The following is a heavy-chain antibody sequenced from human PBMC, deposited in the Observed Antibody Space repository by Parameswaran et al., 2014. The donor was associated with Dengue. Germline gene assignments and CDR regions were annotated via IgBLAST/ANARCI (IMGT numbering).Heavy chain of an antibody. V-gene: IGHV3-30-3*01. J-gene: IGHJ4*02. CDR2: ISYDGSNK. CDR3: ARMYSSSWYVFDY. D-gene: IGHD6-13*01. CDR1: GFTFSSYA. Sequence: QAGSRLKISCAASGFTFSSYAMHWVRQAPGKGLEWVAVISYDGSNKYYADSVKGRFTISRDNSKNTLYLQMNSLRAEDTAVYYCARMYSSSWYVFDYWGQGTLVTVSS.